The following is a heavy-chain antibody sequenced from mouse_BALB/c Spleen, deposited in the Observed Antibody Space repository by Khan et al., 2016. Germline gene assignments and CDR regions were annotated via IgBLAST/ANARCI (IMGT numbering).Heavy chain of an antibody. D-gene: IGHD1-1*01. J-gene: IGHJ4*01. V-gene: IGHV1-20*02. CDR1: AYSFIGYF. Sequence: VQLQQSGPELVKPGASVKISCKAAAYSFIGYFMNWVMQSHGKSLEWIGRINPYNGDTFYNQKFKGKATLTVDKSSSTAHKELRSLASEDSAVYYCARDYGDPRGAMDYSGQGASVTVSS. CDR3: ARDYGDPRGAMDY. CDR2: INPYNGDT.